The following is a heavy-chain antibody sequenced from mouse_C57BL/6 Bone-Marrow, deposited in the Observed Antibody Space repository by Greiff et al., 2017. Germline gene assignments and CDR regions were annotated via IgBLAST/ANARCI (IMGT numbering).Heavy chain of an antibody. CDR3: ARCDYYKGYAIDY. Sequence: QVQLQQSGAELARPGASVKMSCKASGYTFTSYTMHWVKQRPGQGLEWIGYINPCSGYTKYNQKFKDKATLTADKSSSTAYMQLSSLTSEDSAVYYCARCDYYKGYAIDYWGQGTSVTVSS. CDR1: GYTFTSYT. D-gene: IGHD1-1*01. J-gene: IGHJ4*01. V-gene: IGHV1-4*01. CDR2: INPCSGYT.